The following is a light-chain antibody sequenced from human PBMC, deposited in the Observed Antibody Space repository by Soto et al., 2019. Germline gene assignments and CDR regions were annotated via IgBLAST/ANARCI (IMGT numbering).Light chain of an antibody. CDR3: AAWDDSLNVLV. Sequence: QSVLTQPPSVSGTPGQRVNMSCSGSSSNIGSKSVSWYQHLPQTAPKLLIYSNNQRPSGVPGRFSGSKSGTSASPAICGLQSDDETQYYCAAWDDSLNVLVFGGGTKLTVL. CDR1: SSNIGSKS. V-gene: IGLV1-44*01. J-gene: IGLJ2*01. CDR2: SNN.